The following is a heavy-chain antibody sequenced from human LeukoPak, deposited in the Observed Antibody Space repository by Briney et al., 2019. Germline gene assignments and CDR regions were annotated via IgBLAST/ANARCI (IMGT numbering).Heavy chain of an antibody. CDR1: GFPFRRYC. Sequence: PGGALRLSWAASGFPFRRYCMSWVRQAPGKGLEGVANIKQDGSEEYYVDSVKGRFTISRDNAKYSLYLQMNSLRAEDTAVYYCASERTGKVARYWGQGTLVTVSS. D-gene: IGHD5-12*01. J-gene: IGHJ4*02. CDR3: ASERTGKVARY. V-gene: IGHV3-7*05. CDR2: IKQDGSEE.